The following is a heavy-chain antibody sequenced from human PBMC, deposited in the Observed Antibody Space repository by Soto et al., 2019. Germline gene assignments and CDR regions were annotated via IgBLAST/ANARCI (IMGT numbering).Heavy chain of an antibody. D-gene: IGHD6-19*01. Sequence: QVQLQESGPGLVKPSQTLSLTCLVSGASVSGDGSYCSWIRQHPGKGLEFIGYIHNSGSTYSNPSHDNRVAMSIDTSKTQFSLRLSSVNAADSAVYFGERDLGSEQWCFDNWGQGILVTVAS. J-gene: IGHJ4*02. CDR1: GASVSGDGSY. CDR3: ERDLGSEQWCFDN. V-gene: IGHV4-31*03. CDR2: IHNSGST.